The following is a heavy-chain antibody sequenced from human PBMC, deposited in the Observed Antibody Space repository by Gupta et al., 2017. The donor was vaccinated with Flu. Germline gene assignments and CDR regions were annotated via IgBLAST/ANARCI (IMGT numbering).Heavy chain of an antibody. V-gene: IGHV3-33*01. J-gene: IGHJ4*02. D-gene: IGHD4-17*01. CDR1: GLPFSSYG. CDR3: ARVDTVY. Sequence: QVQLVESGGGVVQTGRSLSLSCASSGLPFSSYGMHWVRQAPGKGLEWVAVIWYDGSNKYYADSVKGRFTISRDNSKNTLYLQMNSLRAEDTAVYYCARVDTVYWGQGTLVTVSS. CDR2: IWYDGSNK.